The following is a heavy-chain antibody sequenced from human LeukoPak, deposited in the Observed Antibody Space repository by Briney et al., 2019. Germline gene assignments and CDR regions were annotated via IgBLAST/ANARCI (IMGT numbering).Heavy chain of an antibody. Sequence: GGSLRLSCAASGFTFTNYAMHWVRQTPGKGLEWVALISSDGSKNIYADPVKGRFTVSRDNSKNTLYLQMNSLRAEDTAVYYCVKVLFQAPWSNSENYGGRGALVTASS. CDR2: ISSDGSKN. CDR3: VKVLFQAPWSNSENY. D-gene: IGHD4-23*01. V-gene: IGHV3-30*18. J-gene: IGHJ4*02. CDR1: GFTFTNYA.